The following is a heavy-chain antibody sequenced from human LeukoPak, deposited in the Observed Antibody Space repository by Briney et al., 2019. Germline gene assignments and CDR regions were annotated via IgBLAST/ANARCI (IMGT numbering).Heavy chain of an antibody. Sequence: GGSLRLSCAASGFTVSSDYMGWVRQAPEKGLEWVSLISSGGSTYYADSLKGRFTISRDNSKNTLYLQMNSLRAEDTAVYYCAKDTTARYYYFDYWGQGTLVTVSS. V-gene: IGHV3-66*01. CDR1: GFTVSSDY. J-gene: IGHJ4*02. CDR3: AKDTTARYYYFDY. D-gene: IGHD1-26*01. CDR2: ISSGGST.